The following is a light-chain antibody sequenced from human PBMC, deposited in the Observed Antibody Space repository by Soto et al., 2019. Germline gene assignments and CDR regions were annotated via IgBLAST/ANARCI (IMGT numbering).Light chain of an antibody. CDR3: QQYNSYSPAWT. CDR2: KAS. V-gene: IGKV1-5*03. J-gene: IGKJ1*01. CDR1: QSISSW. Sequence: DIQMTQSPSTLSASVGDRVTITCRASQSISSWLAWYQQKPGKAPKLLIYKASSLESGVPSRFSGRGSGTEFTLTISSLQPDDFATYYCQQYNSYSPAWTFGKGTKVEIK.